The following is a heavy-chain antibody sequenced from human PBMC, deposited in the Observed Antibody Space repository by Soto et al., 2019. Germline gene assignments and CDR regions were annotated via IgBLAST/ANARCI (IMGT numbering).Heavy chain of an antibody. V-gene: IGHV3-64*01. J-gene: IGHJ4*02. Sequence: GGSLRLSCAASGFTFSSYAMHWVRQAPGKGLEYVSAISSNGGSTYYANSVKGRFTISRDNSKNTLYLQMGSLRAEDMAVYYCARGENQYFDYWGQGTLVTVSS. CDR3: ARGENQYFDY. CDR2: ISSNGGST. CDR1: GFTFSSYA. D-gene: IGHD1-26*01.